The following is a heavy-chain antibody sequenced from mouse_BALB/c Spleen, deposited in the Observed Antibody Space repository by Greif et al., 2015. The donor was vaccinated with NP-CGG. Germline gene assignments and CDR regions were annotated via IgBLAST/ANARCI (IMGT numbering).Heavy chain of an antibody. V-gene: IGHV1-54*03. CDR2: INPGSGGT. J-gene: IGHJ2*01. CDR3: ARCIGYGYERYFDY. Sequence: QVQLQQSGAELVRPGTSVKVSCKASGYAFTNYLIEWVKQRPGQGLEWIGVINPGSGGTNYNEKFKGKATLTADKSSSTAYMQLSSLTSDDSAVYFCARCIGYGYERYFDYWGQGTTLTVSS. D-gene: IGHD1-2*01. CDR1: GYAFTNYL.